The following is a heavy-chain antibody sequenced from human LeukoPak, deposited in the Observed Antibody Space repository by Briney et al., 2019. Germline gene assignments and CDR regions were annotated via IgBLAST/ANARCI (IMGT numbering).Heavy chain of an antibody. J-gene: IGHJ4*02. CDR1: RFTLSTYW. D-gene: IGHD6-19*01. CDR2: IKQDGSQE. Sequence: GGSLRLSCAASRFTLSTYWMSWVRQAPGKGLEWVAHIKQDGSQEYYVDFVKGRFTISRDSAKNSLYLQMNSLRAEDTAVYYCAKPVMGSSGWYGEYFDYWGQGTLVTVSS. V-gene: IGHV3-7*03. CDR3: AKPVMGSSGWYGEYFDY.